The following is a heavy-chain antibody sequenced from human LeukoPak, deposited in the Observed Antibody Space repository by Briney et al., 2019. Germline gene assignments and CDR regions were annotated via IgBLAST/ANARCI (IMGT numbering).Heavy chain of an antibody. J-gene: IGHJ4*02. CDR1: GGTFSSYA. CDR3: ARGRTSQIDY. Sequence: ASVKVSCKASGGTFSSYAISWVRQAPGQVLEWMGIINPSGGSTSYAQKFQGRVTMTRDMSTSTVYMELSSLRSEDTAVYYCARGRTSQIDYWGQGTLVTVSS. D-gene: IGHD2-8*01. V-gene: IGHV1-46*01. CDR2: INPSGGST.